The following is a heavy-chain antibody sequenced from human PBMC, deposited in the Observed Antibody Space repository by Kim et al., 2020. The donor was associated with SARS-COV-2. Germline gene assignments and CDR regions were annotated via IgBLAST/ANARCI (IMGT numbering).Heavy chain of an antibody. D-gene: IGHD3-10*01. V-gene: IGHV3-30*18. CDR2: ISSDGSDK. Sequence: GGSLRLSCSAAGFTFNHYGIHWVRQAPGKGLEWVAVISSDGSDKYRAESVQGRFTISRDNSKNTLYLQMNTLRPEDTAVYYCAKGGWGSYYYYGMDDWGQGTTVTVSS. J-gene: IGHJ6*02. CDR3: AKGGWGSYYYYGMDD. CDR1: GFTFNHYG.